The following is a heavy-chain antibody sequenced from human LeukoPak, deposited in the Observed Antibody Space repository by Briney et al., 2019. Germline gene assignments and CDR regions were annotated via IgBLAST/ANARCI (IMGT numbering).Heavy chain of an antibody. D-gene: IGHD5-24*01. CDR3: ARVSVMGTDFDY. CDR2: IYSGGST. Sequence: GGSLRLSCAASGFTVSSNYMSWVRQAPGKGLEWVSVIYSGGSTYYADSVKGRFTISRDNSKNTLYLQMNSLRAEDTAVYYCARVSVMGTDFDYWGQGTLVTVSS. J-gene: IGHJ4*02. CDR1: GFTVSSNY. V-gene: IGHV3-66*02.